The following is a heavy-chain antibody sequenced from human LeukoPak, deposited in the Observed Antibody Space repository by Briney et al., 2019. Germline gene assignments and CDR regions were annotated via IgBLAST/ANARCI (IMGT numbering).Heavy chain of an antibody. V-gene: IGHV1-2*06. CDR3: ARSARHCNNGVCFTDYYIDL. CDR2: INPNSGDP. Sequence: ASVKVSCKASGYSFTGYYIHWVRQAPGQGLEWMGRINPNSGDPNYPQKFQGRVTMTRDTSISTAYMEMSSLTSDDTAVYYCARSARHCNNGVCFTDYYIDLWGKGTTVIVSS. J-gene: IGHJ6*03. CDR1: GYSFTGYY. D-gene: IGHD2-8*01.